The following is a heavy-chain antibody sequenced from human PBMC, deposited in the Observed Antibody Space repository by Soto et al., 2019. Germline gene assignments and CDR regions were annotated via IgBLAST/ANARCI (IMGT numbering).Heavy chain of an antibody. V-gene: IGHV4-59*01. D-gene: IGHD1-1*01. CDR3: ARERTGTFDY. CDR2: IYYSGST. Sequence: QVQLQESGPGLVKPSETLSLTCTVSGGSISSYYWSWIRQPPGKGLEWIGYIYYSGSTNYNPSLKSRVTISVDTSKNQFSLKLSSVTAADTAVYYCARERTGTFDYWGQGTLVTVSS. CDR1: GGSISSYY. J-gene: IGHJ4*02.